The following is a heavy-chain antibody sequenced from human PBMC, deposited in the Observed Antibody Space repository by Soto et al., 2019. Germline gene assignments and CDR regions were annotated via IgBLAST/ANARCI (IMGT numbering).Heavy chain of an antibody. Sequence: GGSLRLSCAASGFTVSSNYMSWVRQAPGKGLEWVSVIYSGGSTYYADSVKGRFTISRDNPKNTLYLQMNSLRAEDTAVYYCARDLYCGGDCYYAYYYYGMDVWGQGTRVTVSS. V-gene: IGHV3-53*01. D-gene: IGHD2-21*02. CDR1: GFTVSSNY. J-gene: IGHJ6*02. CDR2: IYSGGST. CDR3: ARDLYCGGDCYYAYYYYGMDV.